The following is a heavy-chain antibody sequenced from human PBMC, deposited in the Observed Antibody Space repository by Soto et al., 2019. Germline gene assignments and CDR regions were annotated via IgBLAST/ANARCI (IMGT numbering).Heavy chain of an antibody. CDR2: INSDGSST. CDR3: ARGSEVMTAMVTWAQPNIDY. CDR1: GFTFSSYW. J-gene: IGHJ4*02. V-gene: IGHV3-74*01. Sequence: GGSLRLSCAASGFTFSSYWMHWVRQAPGKGLVWVSRINSDGSSTSYADSVKGRFTISRDNAKNTLYLQMNSLRAEDTAVYYCARGSEVMTAMVTWAQPNIDYWGQGTLVTVSS. D-gene: IGHD5-18*01.